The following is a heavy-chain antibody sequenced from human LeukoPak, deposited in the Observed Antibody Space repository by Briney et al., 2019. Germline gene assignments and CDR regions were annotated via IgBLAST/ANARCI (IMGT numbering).Heavy chain of an antibody. V-gene: IGHV3-21*01. Sequence: GGSLRLSCAASGFTFTNYNMNWVRQAPGKGLQWVSSISSSSRYIYYADSMKGRFTISRDNANNSLYLQMNSLRAEDTAVYYCARDQTPFYWGQGSLVTVSS. CDR2: ISSSSRYI. D-gene: IGHD2-15*01. CDR3: ARDQTPFY. CDR1: GFTFTNYN. J-gene: IGHJ4*02.